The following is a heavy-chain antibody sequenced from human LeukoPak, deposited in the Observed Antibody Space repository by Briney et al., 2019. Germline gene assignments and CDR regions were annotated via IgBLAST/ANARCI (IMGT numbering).Heavy chain of an antibody. CDR2: ISYDGSNK. D-gene: IGHD2-2*01. CDR1: GFTFSSYA. CDR3: ARDFAPDIVVVPAGGFDY. J-gene: IGHJ4*02. V-gene: IGHV3-30*04. Sequence: PARSLRLSCAASGFTFSSYAMQWVRQAPGKGLEWVAVISYDGSNKYYADSVKGRFTISRDNSKNTLYLQMNSLRAEDTAVYYCARDFAPDIVVVPAGGFDYWGQGTLVTVSS.